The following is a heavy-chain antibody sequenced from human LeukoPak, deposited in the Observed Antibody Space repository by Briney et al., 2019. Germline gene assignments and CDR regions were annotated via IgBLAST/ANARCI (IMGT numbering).Heavy chain of an antibody. CDR2: IKSKVDGETT. D-gene: IGHD6-19*01. CDR1: GFSISDHW. CDR3: ARDPDSSGSRFARH. V-gene: IGHV3-15*01. J-gene: IGHJ4*02. Sequence: GGSLRLSCAGSGFSISDHWMSWVRQAPGRGLEWVGRIKSKVDGETTHYAAPVKGRFTISRDESKNTLYLQMNSLRAEDTAVYYCARDPDSSGSRFARHWGQGTLVTVSS.